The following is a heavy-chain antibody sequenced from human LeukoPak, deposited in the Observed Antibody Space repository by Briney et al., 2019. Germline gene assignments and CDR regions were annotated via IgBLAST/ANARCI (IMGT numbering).Heavy chain of an antibody. CDR2: IRGTDTNT. Sequence: GGSLRLSCAASGFTFGSFTMSWVRQAPGRSLEWVSAIRGTDTNTYYADSVRGRFTISRDNSNNTLFLQMNGQRAEDTAVYYCAKAGFYYGSGNMSPLGIGYFTMDVWGQGTTVTVSS. D-gene: IGHD3-10*01. CDR3: AKAGFYYGSGNMSPLGIGYFTMDV. CDR1: GFTFGSFT. V-gene: IGHV3-23*01. J-gene: IGHJ6*02.